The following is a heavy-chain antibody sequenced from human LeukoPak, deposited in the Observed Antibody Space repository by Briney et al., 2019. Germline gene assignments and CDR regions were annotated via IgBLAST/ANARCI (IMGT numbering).Heavy chain of an antibody. V-gene: IGHV4-34*01. D-gene: IGHD2-21*02. CDR2: INHSGST. CDR1: GGSFSGYY. CDR3: ARGRVVVVTAINYYYYGMDV. Sequence: PSETLSLTCAVYGGSFSGYYWSWIRQPPGKGLEWIGEINHSGSTNYNPSLKSRVTISVDTSKNQFSLKLSSVTAADTAVYYCARGRVVVVTAINYYYYGMDVWGQGTTVTVSS. J-gene: IGHJ6*02.